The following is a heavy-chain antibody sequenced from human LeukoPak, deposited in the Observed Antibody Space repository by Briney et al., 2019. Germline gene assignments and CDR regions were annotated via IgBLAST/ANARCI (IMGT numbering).Heavy chain of an antibody. Sequence: ASVKVSCKASGYTFTSYYMHWVRQAPGQGLEWMGIINPSGGSTSYAQKFQGRVTMTRDTSTSTAYMELSSLRSEDTAVYYCARERVAGYYDSSGYYYRRRLGFDYWGQGTLVTVSS. CDR1: GYTFTSYY. CDR3: ARERVAGYYDSSGYYYRRRLGFDY. J-gene: IGHJ4*02. CDR2: INPSGGST. V-gene: IGHV1-46*01. D-gene: IGHD3-22*01.